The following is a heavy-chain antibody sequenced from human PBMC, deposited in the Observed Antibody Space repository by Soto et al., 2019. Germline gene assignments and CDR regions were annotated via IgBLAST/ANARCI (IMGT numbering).Heavy chain of an antibody. V-gene: IGHV3-30*18. CDR3: AKGLFDYYSSVLQKNYFDY. CDR2: ISNDGSRK. D-gene: IGHD5-18*01. CDR1: GFTFSSYG. J-gene: IGHJ4*02. Sequence: QPGGSLRLSCAASGFTFSSYGMHWVRQAPGKGLEWVAVISNDGSRKYHADSVKGRFTISRDNSKNTLYLQMNSLRAEDTAVYYCAKGLFDYYSSVLQKNYFDYWGQGTLVTVSS.